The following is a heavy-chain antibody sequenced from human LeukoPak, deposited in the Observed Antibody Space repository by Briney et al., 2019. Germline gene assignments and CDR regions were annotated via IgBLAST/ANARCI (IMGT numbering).Heavy chain of an antibody. CDR1: GFTFSDYH. CDR3: ARDQMGFSGRRDYYYYGMDV. CDR2: ISGSSSYT. D-gene: IGHD6-19*01. Sequence: GGSLRLSCAASGFTFSDYHMTWIRQAPGKGLEWVSYISGSSSYTNYADSVKGRFTISRDNAKNSLYLQMNSLRAEDTAVYYCARDQMGFSGRRDYYYYGMDVWGQGTTVTVSS. J-gene: IGHJ6*02. V-gene: IGHV3-11*05.